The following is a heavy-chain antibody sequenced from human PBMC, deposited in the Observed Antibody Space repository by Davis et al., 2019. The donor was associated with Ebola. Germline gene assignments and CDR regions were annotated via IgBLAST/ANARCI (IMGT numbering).Heavy chain of an antibody. V-gene: IGHV4-59*01. J-gene: IGHJ6*02. CDR2: IYYSGIT. D-gene: IGHD6-19*01. Sequence: MPGGSMRLSCTVSGGSISRYYWRWIRQPPGKGLEWIGYIYYSGITNYNPSLKSRVTISVDTSKNHFSLKLSSVTAADTSVYYCARDSRWLVPGTYYYYGMDVWGQGTTVTVSS. CDR3: ARDSRWLVPGTYYYYGMDV. CDR1: GGSISRYY.